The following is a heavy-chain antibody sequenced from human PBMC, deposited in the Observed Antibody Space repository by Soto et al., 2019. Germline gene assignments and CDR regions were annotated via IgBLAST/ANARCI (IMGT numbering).Heavy chain of an antibody. V-gene: IGHV4-59*01. CDR3: ARDGYDGSGSPYPAY. Sequence: SETLSLTCTVSGGSMSEYFLSWIRQSPGKGLEWIGYVYYLGSTDYNPSLKSRVTISVDTSKRQFSLKLSSVTVADTAVYYCARDGYDGSGSPYPAYWGPGAQVTVYS. CDR1: GGSMSEYF. D-gene: IGHD3-10*01. J-gene: IGHJ4*02. CDR2: VYYLGST.